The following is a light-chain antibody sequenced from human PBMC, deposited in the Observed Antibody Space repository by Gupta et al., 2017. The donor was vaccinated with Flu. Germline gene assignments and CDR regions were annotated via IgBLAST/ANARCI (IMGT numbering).Light chain of an antibody. CDR3: QQSYSTPPT. J-gene: IGKJ1*01. CDR1: QTISTY. Sequence: DIQMTQSPSSLSASVGGRVTITCRASQTISTYLNWYQQKPGNAPKLLIYAASSLQSGVPSRFSGSGSGTDFTLTISSLQPEDFATYYCQQSYSTPPTFGQGTKVEIK. CDR2: AAS. V-gene: IGKV1-39*01.